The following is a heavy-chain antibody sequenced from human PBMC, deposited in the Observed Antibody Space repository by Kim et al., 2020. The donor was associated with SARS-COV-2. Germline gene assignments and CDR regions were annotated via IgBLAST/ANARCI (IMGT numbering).Heavy chain of an antibody. CDR3: AARLYDTYYYVTPFDY. V-gene: IGHV4-34*01. Sequence: SETLSLTCAVYGGSFSSYYWNWIRQSPEKGLEWIGEINHSGSTHYNASLESRVTISVDTSKSQFSLKLTSVTAADTAVYYCAARLYDTYYYVTPFDYWGQGNLVTVSS. CDR1: GGSFSSYY. CDR2: INHSGST. J-gene: IGHJ4*02. D-gene: IGHD3-22*01.